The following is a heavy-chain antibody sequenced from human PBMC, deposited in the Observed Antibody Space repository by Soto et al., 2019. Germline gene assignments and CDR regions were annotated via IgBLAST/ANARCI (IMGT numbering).Heavy chain of an antibody. CDR1: GDSVSSNSAA. J-gene: IGHJ5*02. D-gene: IGHD6-13*01. CDR3: ARDPQQLPTVYNWFDP. Sequence: PSQTLSLTCAISGDSVSSNSAAWNWIRQSSSRGLEWLGRTYYRSKWYNDYAVSVKSRITINPDTSKNQFSLQLNSVTPEDTAVYYCARDPQQLPTVYNWFDPWGQGTLVTVSS. CDR2: TYYRSKWYN. V-gene: IGHV6-1*01.